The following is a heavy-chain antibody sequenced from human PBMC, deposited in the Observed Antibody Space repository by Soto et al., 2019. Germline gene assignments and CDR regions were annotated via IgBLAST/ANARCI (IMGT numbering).Heavy chain of an antibody. CDR3: ARDGDIVATMEAFDI. CDR2: IYYSGST. V-gene: IGHV4-30-4*01. J-gene: IGHJ3*02. CDR1: GGSISSGDYY. D-gene: IGHD5-12*01. Sequence: SETLSLTCTVSGGSISSGDYYWSWIRQPPGKGLEWIGYIYYSGSTYYNPSLKSRVTISVDTSKNQFSLKLSSVTAADTAVYYCARDGDIVATMEAFDIWGQGTMVTVSS.